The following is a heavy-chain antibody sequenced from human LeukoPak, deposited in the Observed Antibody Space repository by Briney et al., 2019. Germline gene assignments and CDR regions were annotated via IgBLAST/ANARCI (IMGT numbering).Heavy chain of an antibody. CDR3: ARDQGGSGPTPNQY. D-gene: IGHD6-19*01. V-gene: IGHV1-2*02. Sequence: ASVKVSCKASGYTFTAYYIHWVRQAPGQGLGWMGWINPTTGGTNYAQKFQGKFTMTRDTSVSTAYMDLGSLRSDDTAIYFCARDQGGSGPTPNQYWGQGTLVTVSS. CDR2: INPTTGGT. CDR1: GYTFTAYY. J-gene: IGHJ4*02.